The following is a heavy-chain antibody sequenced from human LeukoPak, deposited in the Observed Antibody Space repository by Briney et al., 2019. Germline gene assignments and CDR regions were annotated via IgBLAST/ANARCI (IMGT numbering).Heavy chain of an antibody. J-gene: IGHJ6*03. V-gene: IGHV4-4*07. CDR1: GGSISSYY. Sequence: SETLSLTCTVSGGSISSYYWSWIRQPAGKGLEWIGRIYTSGSTNYNPSLKSRVTMSVDPSKNQFSLKLSSVTAADTAVYYCARDAQLTRVVAATYYYYYYMDVWGKGTTVTVSS. CDR3: ARDAQLTRVVAATYYYYYYMDV. D-gene: IGHD2-15*01. CDR2: IYTSGST.